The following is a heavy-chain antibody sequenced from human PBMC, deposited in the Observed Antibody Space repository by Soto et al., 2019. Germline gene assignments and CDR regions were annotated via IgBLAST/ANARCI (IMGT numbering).Heavy chain of an antibody. CDR2: ISFDASSD. J-gene: IGHJ5*01. CDR3: ARDASRRMVRGVTHLNWFDS. Sequence: QVQLVESGGGVVQPGRSLRLSCAASGFTFSSYAMHWVRQVPGKGLEWLAVISFDASSDFYMDSVKGRFTISRDNSNNTQFLQMSSLRAEDTALYFCARDASRRMVRGVTHLNWFDSWGQGTLLIVSS. V-gene: IGHV3-30-3*01. D-gene: IGHD3-10*01. CDR1: GFTFSSYA.